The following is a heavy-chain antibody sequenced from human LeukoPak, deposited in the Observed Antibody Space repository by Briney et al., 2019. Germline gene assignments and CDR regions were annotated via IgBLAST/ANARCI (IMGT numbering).Heavy chain of an antibody. J-gene: IGHJ4*02. V-gene: IGHV5-51*01. CDR3: ATTDYYDSNTNHYHFDY. CDR1: GYSFTSYW. D-gene: IGHD3-22*01. CDR2: IYPPDSDT. Sequence: GESLKISCKGSGYSFTSYWIGWVRQKPGKGLEWMGIIYPPDSDTRYRPSFQGQVTISVDNSFSTAYLQWSSLKASDSAMYFCATTDYYDSNTNHYHFDYWGQGTLVTVSS.